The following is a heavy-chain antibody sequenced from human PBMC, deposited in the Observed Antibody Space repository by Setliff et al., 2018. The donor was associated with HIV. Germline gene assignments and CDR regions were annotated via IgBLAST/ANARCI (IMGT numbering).Heavy chain of an antibody. J-gene: IGHJ4*02. CDR2: IYYSGST. V-gene: IGHV4-39*01. CDR1: GGPISSSSYY. Sequence: SETLSLTCTVSGGPISSSSYYWGWIRQPPGKGLEWIGSIYYSGSTYYNPSLKSRVTISVDTSKNRFSLKLSSVTAADTAVYYCARHIVVVVAATRFDYWGQGTLVTVSS. D-gene: IGHD2-15*01. CDR3: ARHIVVVVAATRFDY.